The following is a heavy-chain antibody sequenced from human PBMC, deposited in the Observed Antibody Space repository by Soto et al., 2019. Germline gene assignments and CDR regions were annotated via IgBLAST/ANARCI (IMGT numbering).Heavy chain of an antibody. CDR2: ISSSSYI. CDR1: GFTFSSYS. V-gene: IGHV3-21*01. CDR3: ARIGGYSGYEQGY. D-gene: IGHD5-12*01. Sequence: GGSLRLSCAASGFTFSSYSMNWVRQAPGKGLEWVSSISSSSYIYYADSVKGRFTISRDNAKNSLYLQMNSLRAEDTAVYYCARIGGYSGYEQGYWGQGTLVTVSS. J-gene: IGHJ4*02.